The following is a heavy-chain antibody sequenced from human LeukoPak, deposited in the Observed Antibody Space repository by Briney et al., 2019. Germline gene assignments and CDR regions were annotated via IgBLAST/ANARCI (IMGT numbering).Heavy chain of an antibody. CDR2: IYSDGSP. V-gene: IGHV3-66*04. D-gene: IGHD2-2*01. Sequence: PGGSLRLSCAASGFAVSNNYMSWVRQAPGKGLEWVSVIYSDGSPYYADSVRGRFTISRDNSKNTLYLQMNSLRAEDTAVYYCAKRGETSSWKYIDSWGQGTLVTVSS. CDR3: AKRGETSSWKYIDS. CDR1: GFAVSNNY. J-gene: IGHJ4*02.